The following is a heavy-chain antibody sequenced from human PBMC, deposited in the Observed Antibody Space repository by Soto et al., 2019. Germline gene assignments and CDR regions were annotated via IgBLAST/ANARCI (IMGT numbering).Heavy chain of an antibody. Sequence: SETLSLTCTVSGGSISSYYWSWIRQPPGKGLEWIGYIYYSGSTNYNPSLKSRVTISVDTSKNQFPLKLSSVTAADTAVYYCASLTVPASYYYWGQGTLVTVSS. J-gene: IGHJ4*02. CDR1: GGSISSYY. CDR2: IYYSGST. D-gene: IGHD2-2*01. V-gene: IGHV4-59*01. CDR3: ASLTVPASYYY.